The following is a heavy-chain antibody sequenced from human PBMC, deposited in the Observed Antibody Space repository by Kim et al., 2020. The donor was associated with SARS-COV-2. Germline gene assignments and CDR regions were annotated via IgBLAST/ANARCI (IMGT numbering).Heavy chain of an antibody. D-gene: IGHD6-13*01. J-gene: IGHJ3*02. CDR2: IKSRSHGGTT. Sequence: GGSLRLSCAASGFTFSNAWMNWVRQAPGKGLEWVGRIKSRSHGGTTDSAAPVKGRFTISRDDSKNTLFLQLNSLQAEDTAVYYCTTSSLGDTRYSSSWYSAFDIWGQGTMVTVSS. V-gene: IGHV3-15*05. CDR3: TTSSLGDTRYSSSWYSAFDI. CDR1: GFTFSNAW.